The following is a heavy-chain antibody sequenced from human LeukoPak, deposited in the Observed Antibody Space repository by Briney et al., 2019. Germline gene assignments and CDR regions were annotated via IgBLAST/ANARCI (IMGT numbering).Heavy chain of an antibody. D-gene: IGHD1-20*01. CDR3: VNGITATSG. V-gene: IGHV3-74*01. CDR1: GFIFSNFW. CDR2: IKTDGSST. Sequence: QTGGSVRLSRVGSGFIFSNFWMHWVRQAPGKGLMWVSAIKTDGSSTSYVDSVKGRFTISRDNAKNTLYLQMNSLRAEDTAIYYCVNGITATSGWGQGTLVTVSS. J-gene: IGHJ4*02.